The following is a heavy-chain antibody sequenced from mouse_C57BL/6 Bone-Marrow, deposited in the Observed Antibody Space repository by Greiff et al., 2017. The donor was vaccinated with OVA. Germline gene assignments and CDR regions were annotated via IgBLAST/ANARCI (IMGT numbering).Heavy chain of an antibody. CDR1: GYTFTSYW. CDR3: AREIPFAY. J-gene: IGHJ3*01. Sequence: VQLQQSGAELAKPGASVKLSCKASGYTFTSYWMHWVKQRPGQGLEWIGYINPSSGYTKYNQKFKDKATLTAVKSSSTAYMQLSSLTYEDSAVYYCAREIPFAYWGQGTLVTVSA. V-gene: IGHV1-7*01. CDR2: INPSSGYT.